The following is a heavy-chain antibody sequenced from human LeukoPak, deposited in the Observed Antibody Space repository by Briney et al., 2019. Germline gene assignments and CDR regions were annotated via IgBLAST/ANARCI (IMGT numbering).Heavy chain of an antibody. CDR1: GYSISSGYY. V-gene: IGHV4-38-2*02. J-gene: IGHJ4*02. CDR3: ARDQDYYGSGSYWNY. CDR2: IYHSGTT. D-gene: IGHD3-10*01. Sequence: SETLSLTCTVSGYSISSGYYWGWIRPPPGEGLEWIGSIYHSGTTYYNPSLKSRVTISVDTSKNQFSLKLTSVTAADTAVYYCARDQDYYGSGSYWNYWGQGTLVTVSS.